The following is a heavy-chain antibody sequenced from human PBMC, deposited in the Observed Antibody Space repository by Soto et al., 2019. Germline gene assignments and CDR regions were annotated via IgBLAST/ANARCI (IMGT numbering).Heavy chain of an antibody. CDR2: ISSSSSYI. CDR1: GFTFSSYS. V-gene: IGHV3-21*01. Sequence: EVQLVESGGGLVKPGGSLRLSCAASGFTFSSYSMNWVRQAPGKGLEWVSSISSSSSYIYYADSVKGRFTISRDNAKNTLYLQMNSLRAEDTAVYYCARAYQWGYTAYYFDYWGQGTLVTVSS. J-gene: IGHJ4*02. D-gene: IGHD5-18*01. CDR3: ARAYQWGYTAYYFDY.